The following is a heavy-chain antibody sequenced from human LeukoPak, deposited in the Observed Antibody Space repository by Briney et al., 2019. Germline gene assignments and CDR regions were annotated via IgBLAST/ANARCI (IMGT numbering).Heavy chain of an antibody. Sequence: SETLSLTCTVSGGSISSGSYYWSWIRQPAGKGLEWIERIYTSGSTNYNPSLKSRVTISVDTSKNQFSLKLSSVTAADTAVYYCARARGAARPYYFDYWGQGTLVTVSS. CDR1: GGSISSGSYY. CDR2: IYTSGST. V-gene: IGHV4-61*02. J-gene: IGHJ4*02. CDR3: ARARGAARPYYFDY. D-gene: IGHD6-6*01.